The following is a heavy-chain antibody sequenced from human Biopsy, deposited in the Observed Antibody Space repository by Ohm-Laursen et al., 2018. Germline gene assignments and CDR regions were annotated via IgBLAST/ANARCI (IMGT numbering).Heavy chain of an antibody. CDR2: IFYDGSNT. Sequence: SLRLSCTATGFTFTNYGMQWVRQAPGKGLEWVAFIFYDGSNTYYADSVKGRFTISRDNSRDTLYLQMSSLRAEDTAVYYCARRAIWGQGTTVTVSS. CDR3: ARRAI. V-gene: IGHV3-33*08. CDR1: GFTFTNYG. J-gene: IGHJ3*02.